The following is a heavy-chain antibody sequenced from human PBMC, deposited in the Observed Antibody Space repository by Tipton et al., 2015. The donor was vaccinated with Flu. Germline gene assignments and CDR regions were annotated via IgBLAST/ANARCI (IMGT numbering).Heavy chain of an antibody. Sequence: QVQLVQSGAEVEKPGASVKVSCRASGYTFINYGITWVRQAPGQGLEWMGWVTASNGKTNYAQKFQGRVTMTADTSTSTAYMELRSLRSDDTAVYYCTRVGPNSSGYYYSDHWGQGTLVTVSS. CDR3: TRVGPNSSGYYYSDH. CDR1: GYTFINYG. J-gene: IGHJ4*02. V-gene: IGHV1-18*01. D-gene: IGHD3-22*01. CDR2: VTASNGKT.